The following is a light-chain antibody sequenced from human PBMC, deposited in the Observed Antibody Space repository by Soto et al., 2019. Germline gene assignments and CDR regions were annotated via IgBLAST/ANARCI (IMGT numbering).Light chain of an antibody. V-gene: IGKV3-20*01. CDR3: QQYVSSSYT. CDR1: QSVSSNY. CDR2: GAS. J-gene: IGKJ2*01. Sequence: DIVLTQSPDTLSLSPGERATLSCRASQSVSSNYLAWYQQKPGQAPRLLIYGASTRATGIPDRFSGSGSGTDFTLTISRLEPEDFAVYYCQQYVSSSYTFGQGTRLEIK.